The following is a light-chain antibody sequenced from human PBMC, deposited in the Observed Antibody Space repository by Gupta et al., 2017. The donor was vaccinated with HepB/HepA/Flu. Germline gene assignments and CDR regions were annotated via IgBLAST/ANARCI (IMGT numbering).Light chain of an antibody. J-gene: IGKJ4*01. CDR3: QQDHTFPS. CDR1: QDISSC. CDR2: AAS. Sequence: DIQMTQSPSSVSASVGDRVTISCRASQDISSCLAWYQQKPGKAPKLLIYAASSLQSGVPSRFSGSGYGKDFTLTSSGRQHEDFANYYVQQDHTFPSFGGGTKVEMK. V-gene: IGKV1D-12*01.